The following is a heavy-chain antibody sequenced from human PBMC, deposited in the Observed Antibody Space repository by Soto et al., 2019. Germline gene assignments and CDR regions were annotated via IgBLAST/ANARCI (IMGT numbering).Heavy chain of an antibody. V-gene: IGHV4-34*01. D-gene: IGHD4-17*01. J-gene: IGHJ6*02. CDR3: ARVDSGDLMYGMDV. CDR1: GGSFSGYY. Sequence: PSETLSLTCAVYGGSFSGYYWSWIRQPPGKGLEWIGEINHSGSTNYNPSLKSRVTISVDTSKNQFSLKLSSVTAADTAVYYCARVDSGDLMYGMDVWGHGTTVTVSS. CDR2: INHSGST.